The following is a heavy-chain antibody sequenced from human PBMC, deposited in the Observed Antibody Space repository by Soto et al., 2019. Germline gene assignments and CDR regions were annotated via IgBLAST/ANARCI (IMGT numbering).Heavy chain of an antibody. CDR3: VGSGSGSHGAFDI. Sequence: QVQLVQSGAEVKKPGASVKVSCKASGYTFTSYYMHWVRQAPGQGLEWMGIINPSGGSTSYAQKLQGRVTMTRDTSTSTVYMELSSLRSEDTAVYYCVGSGSGSHGAFDIWGQGTMVTVSS. J-gene: IGHJ3*02. V-gene: IGHV1-46*01. CDR2: INPSGGST. CDR1: GYTFTSYY. D-gene: IGHD3-10*01.